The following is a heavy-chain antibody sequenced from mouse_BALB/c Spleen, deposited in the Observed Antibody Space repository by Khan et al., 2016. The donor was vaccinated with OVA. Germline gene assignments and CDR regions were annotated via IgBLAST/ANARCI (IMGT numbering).Heavy chain of an antibody. V-gene: IGHV1S132*01. J-gene: IGHJ2*01. CDR2: IYPGTDNS. CDR3: AREEALYHLYH. Sequence: QVQLQQSGAELVRPGASVKLSCKTSGYIFTSYWIHWVKQRSGQGLEWIARIYPGTDNSYYNEKFKDKATLTADKSSSTAYMQLSSLKSEDSDVYFCAREEALYHLYHWGQGTTLTVSS. CDR1: GYIFTSYW. D-gene: IGHD3-2*02.